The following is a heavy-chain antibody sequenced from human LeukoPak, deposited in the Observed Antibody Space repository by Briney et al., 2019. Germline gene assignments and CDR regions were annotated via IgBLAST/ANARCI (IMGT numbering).Heavy chain of an antibody. Sequence: SQTLSLTCTVSGGSISSGGYYWSWIRQHPGKGLEWIGYIYYSGSTYYNPSLKSLITISVDTSKNQFSLKLSSVTAADTAVYYCARGDWSSSIDYWGQGTLVTVSS. CDR1: GGSISSGGYY. D-gene: IGHD6-6*01. V-gene: IGHV4-30-4*08. CDR2: IYYSGST. J-gene: IGHJ4*02. CDR3: ARGDWSSSIDY.